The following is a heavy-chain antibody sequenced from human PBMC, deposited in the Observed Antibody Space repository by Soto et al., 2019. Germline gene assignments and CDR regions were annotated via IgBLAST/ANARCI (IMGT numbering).Heavy chain of an antibody. CDR2: ISAYNGDK. V-gene: IGHV1-18*01. CDR3: ARDGPHIPAVGDV. CDR1: GYTFINYG. J-gene: IGHJ6*02. Sequence: ASVKVSCMASGYTFINYGVSWLRQAPGQGLEWMGWISAYNGDKEYAQKVQGRVTLTTDTSTSTAYMEMRTLRSDDTAAYYCARDGPHIPAVGDVWGQGTTVTVSS. D-gene: IGHD6-13*01.